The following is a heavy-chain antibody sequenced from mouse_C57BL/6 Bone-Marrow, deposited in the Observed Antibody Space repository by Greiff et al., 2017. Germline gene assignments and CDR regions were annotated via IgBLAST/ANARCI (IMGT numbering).Heavy chain of an antibody. J-gene: IGHJ1*03. V-gene: IGHV5-6*02. CDR3: ARRSYFDV. CDR2: ISSGGSYT. CDR1: GFTFSSYG. Sequence: EVNLVESGGDLVKPGGSLKLSCAASGFTFSSYGMSWVRQTPDKRLEWVATISSGGSYTYYPDSVKGRFTISRDNAKNTLYLQMSSLKSEDTAMYYCARRSYFDVWGTGTTVTVSS.